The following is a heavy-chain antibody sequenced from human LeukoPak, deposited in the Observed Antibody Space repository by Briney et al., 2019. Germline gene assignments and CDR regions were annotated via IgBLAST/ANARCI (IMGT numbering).Heavy chain of an antibody. CDR3: ARRVNMRSHAFDI. J-gene: IGHJ3*02. CDR2: IKSSDTST. D-gene: IGHD2/OR15-2a*01. Sequence: GGSLRLSCAASGFSFSDSYMSWIRQAPGQGLEWLSYIKSSDTSTYYADSVKGRFTISTDNAKNTLYLQMNSLRAEDTAVYYCARRVNMRSHAFDIWGQGTVVSVS. V-gene: IGHV3-11*01. CDR1: GFSFSDSY.